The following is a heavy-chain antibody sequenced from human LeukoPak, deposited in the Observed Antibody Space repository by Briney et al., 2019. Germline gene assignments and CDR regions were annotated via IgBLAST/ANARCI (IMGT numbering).Heavy chain of an antibody. D-gene: IGHD3-16*01. CDR2: ISAYNGNT. CDR1: GYTFTSYG. Sequence: GASVKVSCKASGYTFTSYGISWVRQAPGQGLEWMGWISAYNGNTNYAQKLQGRVTMTTDTSTSTAYMELRSLRSDDTAVYYCARDGGRFTRHFYYYMDVWGKGTTVTVSS. V-gene: IGHV1-18*01. J-gene: IGHJ6*03. CDR3: ARDGGRFTRHFYYYMDV.